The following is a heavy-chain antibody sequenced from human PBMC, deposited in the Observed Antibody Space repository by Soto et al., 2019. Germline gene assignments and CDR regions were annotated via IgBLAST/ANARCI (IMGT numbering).Heavy chain of an antibody. CDR3: ARENRVTTGYYYYYYMDV. D-gene: IGHD4-4*01. CDR2: IYYSGST. Sequence: PSETLSLTCTVAGGSISSYDWSWIRQHTGKGLEWIGYIYYSGSTNYNPSLKSRVTISVDTSKNQFSLKLSSVTAADTAVYYCARENRVTTGYYYYYYMDVWGKGTTVTVSS. CDR1: GGSISSYD. V-gene: IGHV4-59*01. J-gene: IGHJ6*03.